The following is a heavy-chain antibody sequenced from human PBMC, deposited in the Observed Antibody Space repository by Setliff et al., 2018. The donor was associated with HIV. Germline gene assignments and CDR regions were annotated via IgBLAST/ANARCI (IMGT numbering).Heavy chain of an antibody. V-gene: IGHV3-21*01. D-gene: IGHD4-17*01. J-gene: IGHJ4*02. CDR3: AKDVNHGVSRRNDYGIDH. CDR1: AFSFDSYT. Sequence: GGSLRLSCAASAFSFDSYTMSWVRQAPGKGLEWVSSISRSSIFIYYAESVKGRFTISRENSKNTLYLQMNSLRAEDTAVYYCAKDVNHGVSRRNDYGIDHWGQGTLVTVSS. CDR2: ISRSSIFI.